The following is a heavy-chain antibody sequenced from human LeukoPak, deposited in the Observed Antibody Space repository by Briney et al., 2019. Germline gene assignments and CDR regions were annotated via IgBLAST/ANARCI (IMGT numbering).Heavy chain of an antibody. D-gene: IGHD3-22*01. CDR1: GFTFSSYS. Sequence: GGPLRLSCAASGFTFSSYSMNWVRQAPGKGLEWVSSISSSSSYIYYADSVKGRFTISRDNAKNSLYLQMNSLRAEDTAVYYCARDLWFVHDSPDNYYMDVWGKGTTVTVSS. J-gene: IGHJ6*03. V-gene: IGHV3-21*01. CDR2: ISSSSSYI. CDR3: ARDLWFVHDSPDNYYMDV.